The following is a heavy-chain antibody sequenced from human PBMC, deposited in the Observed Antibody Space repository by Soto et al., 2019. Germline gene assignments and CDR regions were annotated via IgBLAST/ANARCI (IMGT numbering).Heavy chain of an antibody. J-gene: IGHJ4*02. Sequence: QVQLQQWGAGLVKPSETLSLSCAVYGQSFSGHSWAWIRQPPGKGLEWIGEINESGSTYYNPSLKSRFTISPDTSMNQFSLKLSSVSAADTAAYFCARGSGIVALPGELEDVKYDYWGQGTLVNVSS. D-gene: IGHD1-1*01. V-gene: IGHV4-34*01. CDR3: ARGSGIVALPGELEDVKYDY. CDR1: GQSFSGHS. CDR2: INESGST.